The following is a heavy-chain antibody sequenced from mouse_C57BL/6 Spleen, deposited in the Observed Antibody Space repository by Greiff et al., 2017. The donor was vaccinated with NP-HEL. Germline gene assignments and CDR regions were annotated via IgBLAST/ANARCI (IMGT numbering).Heavy chain of an antibody. CDR3: ARSYYYGSSHYAMDY. D-gene: IGHD1-1*01. CDR2: IYPGDGDT. CDR1: GYAFSSSW. V-gene: IGHV1-82*01. Sequence: QVQLKQSGPELVKPGASVKISCKASGYAFSSSWMNWVKQRPGKGLEWIGRIYPGDGDTNYNGKFKGKATLTADKSSSTAYMQLSSLTSEDSAVYFCARSYYYGSSHYAMDYWGQGTSVTVSS. J-gene: IGHJ4*01.